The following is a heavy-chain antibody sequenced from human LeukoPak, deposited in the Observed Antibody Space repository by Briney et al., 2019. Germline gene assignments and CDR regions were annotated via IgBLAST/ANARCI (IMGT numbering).Heavy chain of an antibody. Sequence: GGSLRLSCAASGINFNDYGMHWVRQAPGKGLEWVAIIWHDGNNKYYADSVRGRFTNSRDNSKNTLYLEMNSLRAEDTAMYYCARDSAYSYTYWGQGTLVIVSS. CDR3: ARDSAYSYTY. CDR2: IWHDGNNK. V-gene: IGHV3-33*01. D-gene: IGHD5-18*01. CDR1: GINFNDYG. J-gene: IGHJ4*02.